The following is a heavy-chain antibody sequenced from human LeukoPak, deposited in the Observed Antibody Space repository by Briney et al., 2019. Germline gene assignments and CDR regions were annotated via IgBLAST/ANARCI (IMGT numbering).Heavy chain of an antibody. V-gene: IGHV3-13*01. CDR2: IGTADDT. D-gene: IGHD4-17*01. J-gene: IGHJ2*01. CDR3: ARKNCGDYGSRFFDL. CDR1: GLTLSSYD. Sequence: GGSLRLSCAASGLTLSSYDMHWVRRATGKGLEWVSGIGTADDTYYPGSVKGRFTISRENAKNSLYLQMNNLRAGDTAVYFCARKNCGDYGSRFFDLWGRGTLVTVSS.